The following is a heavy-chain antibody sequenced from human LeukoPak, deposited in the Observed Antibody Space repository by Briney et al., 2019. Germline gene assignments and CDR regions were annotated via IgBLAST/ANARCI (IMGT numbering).Heavy chain of an antibody. Sequence: PGGSLRLSCAASGFTFSSYWMHWVRQAPGKGLGWVSLISGDGRNTYYADSVKGRFTISRDNSKNSLYLQMNSLRTEDTALYYCAKARGDYPVGYYYYGMDVWGQGTTVTVSS. CDR3: AKARGDYPVGYYYYGMDV. CDR1: GFTFSSYW. V-gene: IGHV3-43*02. D-gene: IGHD4-11*01. CDR2: ISGDGRNT. J-gene: IGHJ6*02.